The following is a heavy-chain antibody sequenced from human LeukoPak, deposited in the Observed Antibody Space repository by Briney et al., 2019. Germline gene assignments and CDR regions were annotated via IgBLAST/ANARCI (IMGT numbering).Heavy chain of an antibody. CDR1: GYTFTSYG. D-gene: IGHD6-19*01. CDR3: AKSDTSGWYSASGS. CDR2: ISAYNGNT. J-gene: IGHJ5*02. Sequence: ASVKVSCKASGYTFTSYGISWVRQAPGQGLEWMGWISAYNGNTNYAQKLQGRVTMTTDTSTSTAYMELRSLRSDDTAVYYCAKSDTSGWYSASGSWGQGTLVTVSS. V-gene: IGHV1-18*01.